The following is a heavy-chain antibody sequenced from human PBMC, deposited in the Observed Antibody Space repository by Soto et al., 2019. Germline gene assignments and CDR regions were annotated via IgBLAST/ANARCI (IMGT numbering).Heavy chain of an antibody. Sequence: EVQLLESGGGLVQPGGSLRLSCAASGFTFSSYAMSWVRQAPGKGLEWVSTRSDSGGSPYYADSVKGRFTISRDNSQKTLFLQMNSLRAEDTAVYYCAKVEANFGVVISPFDYWGQGTLVTVSS. CDR1: GFTFSSYA. V-gene: IGHV3-23*01. J-gene: IGHJ4*02. CDR3: AKVEANFGVVISPFDY. CDR2: RSDSGGSP. D-gene: IGHD3-3*01.